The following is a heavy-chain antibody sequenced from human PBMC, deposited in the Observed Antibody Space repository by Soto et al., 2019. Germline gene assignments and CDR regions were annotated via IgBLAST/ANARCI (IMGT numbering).Heavy chain of an antibody. V-gene: IGHV1-18*01. CDR2: ISAYNGNT. Sequence: VKVSCKASGYTFSSYGIGWVRQAPGQGLEWMGWISAYNGNTNYAQKLQGRVTMTADASTSTAYMELRSLRSDDTAVYYCARDDDSRGYPFDHWGHGTLVTVSS. D-gene: IGHD3-22*01. CDR3: ARDDDSRGYPFDH. J-gene: IGHJ4*01. CDR1: GYTFSSYG.